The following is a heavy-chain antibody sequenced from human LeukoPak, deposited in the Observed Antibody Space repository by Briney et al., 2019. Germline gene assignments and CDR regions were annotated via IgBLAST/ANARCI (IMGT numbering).Heavy chain of an antibody. Sequence: PSGGSLRLSCAASGFTFSSYAMSWVRQAPGKGLEWVSAISGSGGSTYYADSVKGRFTISRDNSKNTLYLQMNSLRAEDTAVYYCTTDWGDYGPSRGSIDYWGQGTLVTVSS. V-gene: IGHV3-23*01. J-gene: IGHJ4*02. CDR1: GFTFSSYA. D-gene: IGHD4-17*01. CDR3: TTDWGDYGPSRGSIDY. CDR2: ISGSGGST.